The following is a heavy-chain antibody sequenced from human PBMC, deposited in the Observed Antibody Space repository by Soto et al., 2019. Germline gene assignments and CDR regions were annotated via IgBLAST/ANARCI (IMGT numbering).Heavy chain of an antibody. CDR3: ARAPSWYIFDY. Sequence: ASVKVSCKASGYTFTSYAMHWVRQAPGQRLEWMGWINAGNGNRKYSQKFQGRVTITRDTSASTAYMELSSLRSEDTAVYYCARAPSWYIFDYWGQGTLVTVSS. J-gene: IGHJ4*02. CDR2: INAGNGNR. V-gene: IGHV1-3*01. CDR1: GYTFTSYA. D-gene: IGHD6-13*01.